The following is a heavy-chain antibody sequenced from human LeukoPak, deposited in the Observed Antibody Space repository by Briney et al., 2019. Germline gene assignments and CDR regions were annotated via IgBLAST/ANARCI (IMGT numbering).Heavy chain of an antibody. Sequence: ASVKVSCKASGYTFTSYDINWVRQATGQGLEWMGGIIPIFGTANYAQKFQGRVTITADESTSTAYMELSSLRSEDTAVYYCAREGCSSTSCYLDYWGQGTLVTVSA. J-gene: IGHJ4*02. D-gene: IGHD2-2*01. CDR1: GYTFTSYD. CDR3: AREGCSSTSCYLDY. CDR2: IIPIFGTA. V-gene: IGHV1-69*13.